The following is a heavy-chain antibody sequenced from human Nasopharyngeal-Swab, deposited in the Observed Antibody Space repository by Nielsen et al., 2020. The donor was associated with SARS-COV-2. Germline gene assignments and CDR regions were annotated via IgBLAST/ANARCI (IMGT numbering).Heavy chain of an antibody. J-gene: IGHJ5*02. D-gene: IGHD3-22*01. CDR3: ARDHGPVGGYGTWFAP. CDR2: INPAAET. V-gene: IGHV3-23*01. Sequence: GESLKISCGASGFTFNNFAMMWVRQAAGKGLEWVSTINPAAETFYADSAKGRFTISRDNSKNTLYLQMDRLSADDTALYYCARDHGPVGGYGTWFAPWGQGTLVTVSS. CDR1: GFTFNNFA.